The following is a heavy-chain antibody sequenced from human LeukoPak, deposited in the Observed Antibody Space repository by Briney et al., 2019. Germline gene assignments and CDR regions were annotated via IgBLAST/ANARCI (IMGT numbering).Heavy chain of an antibody. CDR1: GYTFTGYY. CDR2: INPNSGGT. Sequence: ASVKVSCKASGYTFTGYYMHWVRQAPGQGLEWMGWINPNSGGTNYAQKFQGWVTMTRDTSISTAYMELSRLRSDDTAVYYCARGKRAWDSRPLYYFDYWGQGTLVTVSS. J-gene: IGHJ4*02. V-gene: IGHV1-2*04. CDR3: ARGKRAWDSRPLYYFDY. D-gene: IGHD3-22*01.